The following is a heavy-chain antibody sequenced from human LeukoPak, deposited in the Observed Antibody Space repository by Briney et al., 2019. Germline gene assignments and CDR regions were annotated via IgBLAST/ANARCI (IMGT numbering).Heavy chain of an antibody. Sequence: GGSLRLSCAASGFTFSSYSMNWVRQAPGKGLEWVSYISSSSTIYYADSVKGRFAISRDNAKNSLYLQMNSLRAEDTAVYYCAKNWGYYYGMDVWGQGTTVTVSS. CDR2: ISSSSTI. V-gene: IGHV3-48*04. J-gene: IGHJ6*02. D-gene: IGHD7-27*01. CDR3: AKNWGYYYGMDV. CDR1: GFTFSSYS.